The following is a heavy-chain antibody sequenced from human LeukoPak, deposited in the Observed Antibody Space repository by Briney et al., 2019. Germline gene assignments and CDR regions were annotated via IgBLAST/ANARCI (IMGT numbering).Heavy chain of an antibody. Sequence: SETLSLTCTVSGGSISSSSYYWGWIRQPPGKGLEWIGSIYYSGSTYYNPSLKSRVTISVDTSKNQFSLKLSSVTAADTAVYYCARDLLWFGENEDWFDPWGQGTLVTVSS. J-gene: IGHJ5*02. CDR1: GGSISSSSYY. CDR2: IYYSGST. V-gene: IGHV4-39*07. CDR3: ARDLLWFGENEDWFDP. D-gene: IGHD3-10*01.